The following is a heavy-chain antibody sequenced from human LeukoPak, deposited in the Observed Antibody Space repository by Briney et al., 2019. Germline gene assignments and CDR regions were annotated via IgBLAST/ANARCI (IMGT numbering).Heavy chain of an antibody. CDR2: TSNSDAGT. J-gene: IGHJ4*02. CDR3: AKAPVTSCRGAYCYPFDS. Sequence: GGSLRLSRAASGFTLSTYAMSWVRQTPGKGLEWVAATSNSDAGTYHADSVRGRFTISRDNSKNTLYLQMNSLRAEDAAVYFCAKAPVTSCRGAYCYPFDSWGQGTLVTVSS. V-gene: IGHV3-23*01. CDR1: GFTLSTYA. D-gene: IGHD2-21*01.